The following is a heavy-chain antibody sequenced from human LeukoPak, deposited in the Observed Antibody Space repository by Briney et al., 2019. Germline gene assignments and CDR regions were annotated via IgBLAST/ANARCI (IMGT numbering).Heavy chain of an antibody. J-gene: IGHJ4*02. CDR1: GVSITSHY. CDR2: IYSIGST. Sequence: PSETLSLTCTVSGVSITSHYWHWIRQPAGKGLEWIGRIYSIGSTIYNPSLMSRLTMSVDTSKNQFSLKLSSVTAADTAVYFCARRNNNWSFDYWGQGILVTVSS. CDR3: ARRNNNWSFDY. D-gene: IGHD1-1*01. V-gene: IGHV4-4*07.